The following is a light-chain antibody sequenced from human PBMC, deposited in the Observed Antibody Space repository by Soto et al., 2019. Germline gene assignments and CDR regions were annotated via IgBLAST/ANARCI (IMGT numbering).Light chain of an antibody. J-gene: IGLJ1*01. CDR3: SSYTSSSTPYV. CDR1: SSDVGGYNY. CDR2: EVG. V-gene: IGLV2-14*01. Sequence: HSALTQPASVSGSPGQSITISCTGTSSDVGGYNYVSWYQQHPGKAPKLMIYEVGNRPSGVSNRFSGSKSGNTASLTISGLQAEDEADYYCSSYTSSSTPYVFGTGTKVTVL.